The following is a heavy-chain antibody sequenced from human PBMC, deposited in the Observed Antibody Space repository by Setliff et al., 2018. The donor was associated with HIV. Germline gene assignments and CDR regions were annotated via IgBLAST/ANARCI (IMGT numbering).Heavy chain of an antibody. D-gene: IGHD3-22*01. J-gene: IGHJ4*02. CDR2: ISWNSGSI. Sequence: GGSLRLSCAASGFTFDDYAMHWVRQAPGKGLEWVSGISWNSGSIGYADSVKGRFTISRDNAKNTVYLQMNSLRAEDTAVYYCVRVVTIFSTGPHDRSGRYYSALDSWGQGTLVTVSS. CDR1: GFTFDDYA. V-gene: IGHV3-9*01. CDR3: VRVVTIFSTGPHDRSGRYYSALDS.